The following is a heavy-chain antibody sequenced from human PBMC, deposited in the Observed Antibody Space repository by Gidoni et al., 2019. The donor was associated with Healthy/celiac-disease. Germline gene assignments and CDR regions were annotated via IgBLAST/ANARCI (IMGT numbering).Heavy chain of an antibody. CDR1: GFTFSSYE. J-gene: IGHJ4*02. D-gene: IGHD1-26*01. V-gene: IGHV3-48*03. CDR3: VLAVQSSGSYFDYDY. Sequence: EVQLVESGGGLVQPGGSLRLSCAASGFTFSSYEMNWVRQAPGKGLEWVSYISSSGSTIYYADSVKGRFTISRDNAKNSLYLQMNSLRAEDTAVYYCVLAVQSSGSYFDYDYWGQGTLVTVSS. CDR2: ISSSGSTI.